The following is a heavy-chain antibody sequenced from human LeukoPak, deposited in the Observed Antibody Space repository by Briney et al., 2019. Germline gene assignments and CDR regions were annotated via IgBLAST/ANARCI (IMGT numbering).Heavy chain of an antibody. V-gene: IGHV4-38-2*01. Sequence: KPSETLSLTCAVSGYSISSGYYWGWIRQPPGKGLEWIGSIYHSGSTYYNPSLKSRVTISVDTSKNQFSLKLSSVTAADTAVYYCARGGSTSCYWYWGQGTLVTVYS. D-gene: IGHD2-2*01. CDR1: GYSISSGYY. J-gene: IGHJ4*02. CDR2: IYHSGST. CDR3: ARGGSTSCYWY.